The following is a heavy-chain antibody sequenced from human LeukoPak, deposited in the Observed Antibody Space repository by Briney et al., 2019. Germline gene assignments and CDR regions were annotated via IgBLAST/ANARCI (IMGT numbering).Heavy chain of an antibody. J-gene: IGHJ4*02. Sequence: PGGSLRLSCAASGFRFSTYSMSWVRQAPGKGLEWVSSIRGSGADKYYADSVKGRFSISRDNSQDTLSLQMNSLRAEDTAVYYCAKISWDGRGTFDWGRGTLVTVSS. D-gene: IGHD1/OR15-1a*01. CDR1: GFRFSTYS. CDR2: IRGSGADK. CDR3: AKISWDGRGTFD. V-gene: IGHV3-23*01.